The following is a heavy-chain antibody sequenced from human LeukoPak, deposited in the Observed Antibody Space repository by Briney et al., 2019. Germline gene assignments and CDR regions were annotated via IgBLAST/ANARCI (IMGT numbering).Heavy chain of an antibody. J-gene: IGHJ4*02. V-gene: IGHV3-33*08. CDR2: IWYDGSNK. CDR3: ARDRGDGGNSQLDY. Sequence: GGSLRLSCAASGFTLSDQYIDWVRQAPGKGLEWVAVIWYDGSNKYYADSVKGRFTISRDNSKNTLFVQMNSLRAEDTAVYYRARDRGDGGNSQLDYWGQGTLVTVSS. D-gene: IGHD4-23*01. CDR1: GFTLSDQY.